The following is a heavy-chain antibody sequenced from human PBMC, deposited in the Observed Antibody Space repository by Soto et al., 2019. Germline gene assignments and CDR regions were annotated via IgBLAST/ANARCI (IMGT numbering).Heavy chain of an antibody. CDR3: ARVARDDFWSGYYTTYYFDY. J-gene: IGHJ4*02. V-gene: IGHV1-18*01. CDR2: ISAYNGNT. CDR1: GYTFTSYG. Sequence: ASVKVSCKASGYTFTSYGISWVRQAPGQGLEWMGWISAYNGNTNYAQKLQGRVTMTTDTSTSTAYMELRSLRSDDTAVYYCARVARDDFWSGYYTTYYFDYWGQGTLVTVSS. D-gene: IGHD3-3*01.